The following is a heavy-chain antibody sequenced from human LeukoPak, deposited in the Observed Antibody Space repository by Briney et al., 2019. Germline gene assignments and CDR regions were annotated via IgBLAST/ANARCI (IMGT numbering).Heavy chain of an antibody. CDR2: INPNSGGT. Sequence: ASVKVSCKASGYTFTGYYMHWVRQAPGQGLEWMGWINPNSGGTNYAQKFQGRVTMTRDTSISTAYMELSRLRSDDTAMYYCARDLGPYYYDSSGYYPSDYWGQGTLVTVSS. V-gene: IGHV1-2*02. J-gene: IGHJ4*02. CDR1: GYTFTGYY. CDR3: ARDLGPYYYDSSGYYPSDY. D-gene: IGHD3-22*01.